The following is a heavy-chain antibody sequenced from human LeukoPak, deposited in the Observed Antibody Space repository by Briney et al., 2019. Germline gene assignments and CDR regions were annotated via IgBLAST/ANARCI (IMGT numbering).Heavy chain of an antibody. CDR3: ASRPTTWGFFDS. D-gene: IGHD4-17*01. Sequence: SETLSLTCTVSGGSTSSYYWSWIRQPPGKGLEWIGSIYYSGSTYYNPSLKSRVTVSVDTSKNQFSLKLSSVTAADTAVYFCASRPTTWGFFDSWGQGTLVTVSS. J-gene: IGHJ4*02. CDR2: IYYSGST. CDR1: GGSTSSYY. V-gene: IGHV4-59*05.